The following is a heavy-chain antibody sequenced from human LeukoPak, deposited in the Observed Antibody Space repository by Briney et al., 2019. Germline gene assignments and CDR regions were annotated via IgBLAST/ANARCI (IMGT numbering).Heavy chain of an antibody. J-gene: IGHJ1*01. D-gene: IGHD3-22*01. CDR2: ISGSGGST. CDR1: GFTFSSYA. V-gene: IGHV3-23*01. Sequence: GGSLRLSCAASGFTFSSYAMSWVRQAPGKGLEWVSAISGSGGSTYYADSVKGRFTISRDNSKNTLYLQMNSLRAEDTAVYYCAKESDYYDSSGYYPDAEYFQHWGQGTLVTVSS. CDR3: AKESDYYDSSGYYPDAEYFQH.